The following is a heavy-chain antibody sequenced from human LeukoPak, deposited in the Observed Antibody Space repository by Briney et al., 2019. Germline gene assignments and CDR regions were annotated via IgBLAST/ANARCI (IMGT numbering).Heavy chain of an antibody. CDR3: AREDTGVAFDI. D-gene: IGHD2-8*01. Sequence: GGSLRLSCAASRFTFSSYEMNWVRQAPGKGLEWVSYISGSGIKHYADSVKGRFTISRDNDKNSLYLQMNSLRVEDTAVYYCAREDTGVAFDIWGQGTTVTV. J-gene: IGHJ3*02. CDR2: ISGSGIK. V-gene: IGHV3-48*03. CDR1: RFTFSSYE.